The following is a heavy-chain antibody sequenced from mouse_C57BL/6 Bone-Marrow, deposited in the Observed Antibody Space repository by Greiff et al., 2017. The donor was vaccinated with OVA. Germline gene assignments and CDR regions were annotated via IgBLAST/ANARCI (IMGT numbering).Heavy chain of an antibody. Sequence: VQLQQPGPELVKPGASVKLSCKASGYTFTSYWMHWVKQRPGQGLEWIGNINPSNGGTNYNEKFKSKATLTVDKSSSTAYMQLSSLTSEDSAVYYCARVGDGFPPWFAYWGQGTLVTVSA. CDR3: ARVGDGFPPWFAY. J-gene: IGHJ3*01. CDR1: GYTFTSYW. V-gene: IGHV1-53*01. CDR2: INPSNGGT. D-gene: IGHD2-3*01.